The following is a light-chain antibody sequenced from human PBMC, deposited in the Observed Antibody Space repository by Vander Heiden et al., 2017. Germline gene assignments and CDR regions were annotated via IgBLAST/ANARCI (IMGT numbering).Light chain of an antibody. CDR1: SSYVGGYNY. CDR2: DDS. CDR3: SSYTSSSTMV. V-gene: IGLV2-14*01. Sequence: QLSPTPPAPVSGSPGQSIPVSCTGTSSYVGGYNYVSWYQQHPGKAAKLMIYDDSDRHSGVSNRVSGSKSDTTTTLTISRLQAEDEADYYCSSYTSSSTMVFGGGTKLTVL. J-gene: IGLJ3*02.